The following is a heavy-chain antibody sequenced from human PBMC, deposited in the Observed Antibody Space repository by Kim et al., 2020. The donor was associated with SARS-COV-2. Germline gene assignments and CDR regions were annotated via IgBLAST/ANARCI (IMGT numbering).Heavy chain of an antibody. CDR1: GFTFSSYA. V-gene: IGHV3-30-3*01. CDR3: ARDSSYCSSTSCYGGFYFYDYDGMDV. Sequence: GGSLRLSCAASGFTFSSYAMHWVRQAPGKGLEWVAVISYDGSNKYYADSVKGRFTISRDNSKNTLYLQMNSLRAEDTAVYYCARDSSYCSSTSCYGGFYFYDYDGMDVCGQGTTVTASS. D-gene: IGHD2-2*01. CDR2: ISYDGSNK. J-gene: IGHJ6*02.